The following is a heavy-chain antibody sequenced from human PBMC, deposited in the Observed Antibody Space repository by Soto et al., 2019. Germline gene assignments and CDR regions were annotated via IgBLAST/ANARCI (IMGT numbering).Heavy chain of an antibody. V-gene: IGHV1-18*01. D-gene: IGHD6-19*01. Sequence: QVQLVQSGAEVKKPGASVKVSCKASGYTFTSYGISWVRQAPGQGLEWMGWISAYNGNTNYAQKLQGRVTMTTDTSTSTAYMELRSLRSDDTAVYYCAREDGIAVAGTGDYYYYYGMDVWGQGTTVTVSS. J-gene: IGHJ6*02. CDR2: ISAYNGNT. CDR1: GYTFTSYG. CDR3: AREDGIAVAGTGDYYYYYGMDV.